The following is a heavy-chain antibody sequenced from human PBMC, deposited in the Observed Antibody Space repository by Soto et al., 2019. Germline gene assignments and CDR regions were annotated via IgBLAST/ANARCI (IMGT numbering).Heavy chain of an antibody. CDR3: AKPSYGSGGYFIGY. CDR1: GFTFSSYA. D-gene: IGHD3-10*01. CDR2: ISGSGGST. Sequence: EVQLLESGGGLVQPGGSLRLSCAASGFTFSSYAMSWVRQAPGKGLEWVAAISGSGGSTYYADSVKGRFTISRDNSKNTVYLQMSSLRAEDTAVYYCAKPSYGSGGYFIGYWGQGTLVTVSS. J-gene: IGHJ4*02. V-gene: IGHV3-23*01.